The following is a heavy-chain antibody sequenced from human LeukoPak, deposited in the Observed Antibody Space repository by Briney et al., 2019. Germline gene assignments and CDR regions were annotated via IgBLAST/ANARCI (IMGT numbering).Heavy chain of an antibody. Sequence: ASVKVSCKASGYTFTGYYMHWVRQAPGQGLEWMGWINPNSGGTNYARKFQGRVTMTRDTSISTAYMELSRLRSDDTAVYYCARDVTGTSWYYYYGMDVWGQGTTVTVSS. V-gene: IGHV1-2*02. CDR1: GYTFTGYY. J-gene: IGHJ6*02. CDR3: ARDVTGTSWYYYYGMDV. CDR2: INPNSGGT. D-gene: IGHD4-4*01.